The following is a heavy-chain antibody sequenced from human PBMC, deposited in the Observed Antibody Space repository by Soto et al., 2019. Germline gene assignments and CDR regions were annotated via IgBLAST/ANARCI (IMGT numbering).Heavy chain of an antibody. J-gene: IGHJ4*02. CDR2: MSGSGGTA. CDR1: GFTFSSYA. V-gene: IGHV3-23*01. Sequence: PGGSLRLSCAASGFTFSSYAMSWVRQAPGKGLEWVSGMSGSGGTAYYRDSGKGRFTISRDNSKQTLYLKMNSLRAEVTALYYCAKGPIFGVENIYDYWGQGTLVTVPQ. CDR3: AKGPIFGVENIYDY. D-gene: IGHD3-3*01.